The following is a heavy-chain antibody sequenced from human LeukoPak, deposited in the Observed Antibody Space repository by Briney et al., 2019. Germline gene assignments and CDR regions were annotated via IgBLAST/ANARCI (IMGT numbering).Heavy chain of an antibody. V-gene: IGHV4-59*08. CDR2: IYYSGST. D-gene: IGHD1-26*01. CDR3: ARQGSGNYLSPVNY. CDR1: NGSISSYY. Sequence: PSETLSLTCTVSNGSISSYYWSWIRQPPGKGLEWIGYIYYSGSTNYNPSLKSRVTISIDTSKNQFSLKLTSVTAADTAVYYCARQGSGNYLSPVNYWGQGTLVTVSS. J-gene: IGHJ4*02.